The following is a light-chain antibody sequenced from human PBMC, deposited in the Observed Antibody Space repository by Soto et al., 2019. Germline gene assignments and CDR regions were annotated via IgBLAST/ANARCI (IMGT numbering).Light chain of an antibody. Sequence: DIQMTQSPSTLSGSVGDRVTITCRASQTISSWFAWYQQKPGKAPKLLIYKASTLKSGVPSRFRGSGSGTEFTLTISSLQPDDFATYYCQHYNSSSEAFGQGTKVDIK. CDR2: KAS. V-gene: IGKV1-5*03. J-gene: IGKJ1*01. CDR3: QHYNSSSEA. CDR1: QTISSW.